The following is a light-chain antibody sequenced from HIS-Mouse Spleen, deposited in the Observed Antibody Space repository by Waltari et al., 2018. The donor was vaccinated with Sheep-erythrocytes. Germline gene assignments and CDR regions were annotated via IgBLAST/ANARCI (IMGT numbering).Light chain of an antibody. CDR1: SSAVRSYNL. V-gene: IGLV2-23*01. Sequence: QSALTQPASVSGSPGQSLTISCTGTSSAVRSYNLVPWYQQHPGKAPKLMIYEGSKRPSGVSNRFSGSKSGNTASLTISGLQAEDEADYYCCSYAGSSTPWVFGGGTKLTVL. CDR2: EGS. J-gene: IGLJ3*02. CDR3: CSYAGSSTPWV.